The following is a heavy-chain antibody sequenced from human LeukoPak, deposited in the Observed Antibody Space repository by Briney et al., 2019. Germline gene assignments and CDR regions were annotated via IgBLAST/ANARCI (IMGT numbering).Heavy chain of an antibody. D-gene: IGHD3-3*01. V-gene: IGHV4-39*01. CDR3: ASLARAGYNFWSGSPLDY. CDR2: IYYSGST. J-gene: IGHJ4*02. Sequence: SETLSLTCTVSGGSISSSSYYWGWIRQPPGKGLEWIGSIYYSGSTYYNPSLKSRVTISVDTSKNQFSLKLSSVTAADTAVYYCASLARAGYNFWSGSPLDYWGQGTLVTVSS. CDR1: GGSISSSSYY.